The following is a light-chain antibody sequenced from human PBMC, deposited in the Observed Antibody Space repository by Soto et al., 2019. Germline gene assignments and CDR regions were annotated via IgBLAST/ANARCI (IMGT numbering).Light chain of an antibody. CDR1: QSVSSY. CDR2: GAS. J-gene: IGKJ5*01. Sequence: EIVMTQSPATLSVSPGERATLSCRASQSVSSYLAWYQQRPGQAPRLLIYGASTRATGIPARFSGSGSGTEFTLTISSLQSEDFAVYYCQQYNNWPFSITFGQGTRLEIK. CDR3: QQYNNWPFSIT. V-gene: IGKV3-15*01.